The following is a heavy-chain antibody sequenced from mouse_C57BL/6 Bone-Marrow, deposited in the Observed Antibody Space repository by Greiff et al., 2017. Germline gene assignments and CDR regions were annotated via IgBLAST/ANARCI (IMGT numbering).Heavy chain of an antibody. CDR1: GFSLPSYA. V-gene: IGHV2-9-1*01. CDR3: AREDDYGSYYFDY. D-gene: IGHD1-1*01. Sequence: VKLMASGPGLVAPSQSLSITCTVSGFSLPSYAISWVRQPPGTGLEWLGVIWTGGGTNYNSALKSRLSISKDNSKSQVVLKMNSLQTDDTARYYCAREDDYGSYYFDYWGQGTTLTVAS. CDR2: IWTGGGT. J-gene: IGHJ2*01.